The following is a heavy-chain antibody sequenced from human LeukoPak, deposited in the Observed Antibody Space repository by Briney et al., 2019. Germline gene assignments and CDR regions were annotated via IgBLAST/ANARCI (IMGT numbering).Heavy chain of an antibody. V-gene: IGHV4-31*03. CDR2: IYYSGST. D-gene: IGHD4-11*01. CDR1: GGSISSGGYY. J-gene: IGHJ4*02. Sequence: NPSETLSLTCTVSGGSISSGGYYWSWIRQHPGKGLEWIGYIYYSGSTYYNPSLKSRVTISVDTSKNQFSLKLSSVTAADTAVYYCARMTTVTSNLDYWGQGTLVTVSS. CDR3: ARMTTVTSNLDY.